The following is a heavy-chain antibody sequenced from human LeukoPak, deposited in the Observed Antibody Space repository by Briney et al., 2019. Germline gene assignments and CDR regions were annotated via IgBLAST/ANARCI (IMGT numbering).Heavy chain of an antibody. CDR3: ASGIAVAGTLFDY. D-gene: IGHD6-19*01. V-gene: IGHV4-61*02. CDR2: NYTSGSN. CDR1: GGALSSGSSD. Sequence: SETLSPTCTVSGGALSSGSSDWGWVRPPAGKGREWIGRNYTSGSNHYHPSLKSRVTISVDTSKNQFSLKLSSVTAADTAVYYCASGIAVAGTLFDYWGQGTLVTVSS. J-gene: IGHJ4*02.